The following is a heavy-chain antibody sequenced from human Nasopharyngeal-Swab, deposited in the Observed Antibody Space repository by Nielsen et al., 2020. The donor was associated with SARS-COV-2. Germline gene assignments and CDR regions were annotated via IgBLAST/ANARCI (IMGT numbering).Heavy chain of an antibody. J-gene: IGHJ6*03. CDR2: IWYDGTNT. CDR3: AKGFLDYYYYMDV. Sequence: GESQKISCAASGFTFSRYAMHWVRQAPGKGLEWVTLIWYDGTNTYYADSVKGRFTISRDNSKNTVYLHMNSLRAEDTAIYYCAKGFLDYYYYMDVWGKGTTVTVSS. CDR1: GFTFSRYA. V-gene: IGHV3-33*06. D-gene: IGHD3-10*01.